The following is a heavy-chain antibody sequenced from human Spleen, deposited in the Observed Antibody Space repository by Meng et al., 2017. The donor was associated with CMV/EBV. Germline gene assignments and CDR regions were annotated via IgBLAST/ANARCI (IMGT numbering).Heavy chain of an antibody. J-gene: IGHJ4*02. CDR1: GYTFSKYY. Sequence: ASVKVSCKASGYTFSKYYMHWVRQAPGQGLEWMGWINPNSGGTNYAQKFQGRVTMTRDTSISTAYMELSRLRSDDTAVYYCARAPILVMVASGDYWGQGTLVTVSS. CDR2: INPNSGGT. V-gene: IGHV1-2*02. D-gene: IGHD2-21*01. CDR3: ARAPILVMVASGDY.